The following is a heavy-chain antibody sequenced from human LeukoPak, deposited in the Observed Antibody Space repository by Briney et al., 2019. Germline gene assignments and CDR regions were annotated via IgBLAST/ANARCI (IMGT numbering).Heavy chain of an antibody. V-gene: IGHV3-23*01. CDR1: GFTFSSYA. J-gene: IGHJ4*02. D-gene: IGHD3-9*01. CDR2: ISGSGGST. Sequence: GGSLRLSCAASGFTFSSYAMSWVRQAPGKGLEWVSAISGSGGSTYYADSVKGRFTISRDNSKNTLYLQMNSLRAEDTAVYYCAIGVFRRYFDWLSPFDYWGQGTLVTVSS. CDR3: AIGVFRRYFDWLSPFDY.